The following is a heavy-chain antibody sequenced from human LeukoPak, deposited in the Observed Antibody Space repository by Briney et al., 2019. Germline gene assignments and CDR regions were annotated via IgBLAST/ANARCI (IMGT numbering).Heavy chain of an antibody. V-gene: IGHV3-21*01. J-gene: IGHJ4*02. CDR1: GFTFSSYT. D-gene: IGHD5-18*01. CDR2: ISSRSTYI. CDR3: AKEDNGGYSEGRTAEFDY. Sequence: GGSLRLSCAASGFTFSSYTINWVRQAPGKGLEWASSISSRSTYIYYADSEKGRFTISRDNAKNSLSLQMNSLRAEDTGLYYCAKEDNGGYSEGRTAEFDYWGRGTLVTVSS.